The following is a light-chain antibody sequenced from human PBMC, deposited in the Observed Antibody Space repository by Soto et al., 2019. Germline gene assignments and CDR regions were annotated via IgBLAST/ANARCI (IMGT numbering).Light chain of an antibody. Sequence: QSALTQPPSLSGTPGQRVTISCSGSNSNIGRYSVNWYQHFPGTAPKILIYSDDEGHSGVPDRFSGSQTGTSASLASSGLQSEDEAEYYCAAWDDNLNGPLFGGGTKVTVL. CDR2: SDD. CDR3: AAWDDNLNGPL. J-gene: IGLJ3*02. V-gene: IGLV1-44*01. CDR1: NSNIGRYS.